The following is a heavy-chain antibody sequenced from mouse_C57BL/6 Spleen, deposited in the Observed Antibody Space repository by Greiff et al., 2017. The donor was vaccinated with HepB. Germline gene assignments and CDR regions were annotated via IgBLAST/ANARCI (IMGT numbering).Heavy chain of an antibody. Sequence: VKVVESGAELARPGASVKLSCKASGYTFTSYGISWVKQRTGQGLEWIGEIYPRSGNTYYNEKFKGKATLTADKSSSTAYMELRSLTSEDSAVYFCARRGLDYDDAMDYWGQGTSVTVSS. V-gene: IGHV1-81*01. D-gene: IGHD2-4*01. CDR1: GYTFTSYG. CDR2: IYPRSGNT. J-gene: IGHJ4*01. CDR3: ARRGLDYDDAMDY.